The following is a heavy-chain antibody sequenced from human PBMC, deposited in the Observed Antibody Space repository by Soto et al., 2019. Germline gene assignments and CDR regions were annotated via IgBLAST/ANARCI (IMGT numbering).Heavy chain of an antibody. Sequence: QVQLQESGPGLVKPSQTLSLTCTVSGGSVSSGGYYWSWIRQHPGTGLEWIGNIYYSGTTHYNPSHKSRVTISVDTSKNQFSLTRSSVTAADTAVYYCARGGGGRYHPFDYWGQGTLVTVSS. D-gene: IGHD1-26*01. J-gene: IGHJ4*02. V-gene: IGHV4-31*03. CDR2: IYYSGTT. CDR1: GGSVSSGGYY. CDR3: ARGGGGRYHPFDY.